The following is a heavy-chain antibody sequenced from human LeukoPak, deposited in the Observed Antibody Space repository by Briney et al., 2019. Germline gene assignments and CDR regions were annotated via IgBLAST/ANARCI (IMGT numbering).Heavy chain of an antibody. V-gene: IGHV3-23*01. D-gene: IGHD5-18*01. Sequence: QPGGSLRLSCAASGFTFTNYAMNWVRQAPGKGLEWVSSITSSGDATYYADSVKGRFTISRDNSKNTVYLQMNSLRAEDTAVYYCAKASGYSYGKYFFDSWGQGALVTVSS. CDR1: GFTFTNYA. CDR2: ITSSGDAT. CDR3: AKASGYSYGKYFFDS. J-gene: IGHJ4*02.